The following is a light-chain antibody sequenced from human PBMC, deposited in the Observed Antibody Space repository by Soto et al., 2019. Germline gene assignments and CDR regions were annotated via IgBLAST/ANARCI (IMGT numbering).Light chain of an antibody. Sequence: QSVLTQPASASGSPGQSVATSCTGTSSDVGGYNYVSWYQQHPGKAPKLMIYEVNNRPSGVSNRFSGSKSGNTASLTISGLQAEDETDYYCFSYTSSGTYVFGTGTKVTVL. CDR1: SSDVGGYNY. CDR2: EVN. V-gene: IGLV2-14*01. J-gene: IGLJ1*01. CDR3: FSYTSSGTYV.